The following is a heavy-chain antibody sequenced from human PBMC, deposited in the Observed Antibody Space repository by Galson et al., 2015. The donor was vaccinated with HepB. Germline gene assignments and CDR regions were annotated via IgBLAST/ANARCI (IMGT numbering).Heavy chain of an antibody. V-gene: IGHV3-11*06. Sequence: SLRLSCAASGFTFSDYYMSWIRQAPGKGLEWVSYISSSSSYTNYADSVKGRFTISRDNAKNSLYLQMNSLRAEDTAVYYCARATNYDSSGYYPHYWGQGTLVTVSS. CDR3: ARATNYDSSGYYPHY. J-gene: IGHJ4*02. CDR2: ISSSSSYT. D-gene: IGHD3-22*01. CDR1: GFTFSDYY.